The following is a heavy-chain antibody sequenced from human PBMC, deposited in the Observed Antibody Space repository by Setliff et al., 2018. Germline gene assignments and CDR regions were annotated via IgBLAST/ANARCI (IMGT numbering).Heavy chain of an antibody. CDR2: IYYSGST. CDR3: ASLPYYDSSGYSLSYY. V-gene: IGHV4-59*08. J-gene: IGHJ4*02. CDR1: GGAISNYY. Sequence: SETLSLTCTVSGGAISNYYWSWIRQSPGKGLEWIGYIYYSGSTNYNPSLKSRVSISLDTSKNHFSLNLRSVTAADTAVYYCASLPYYDSSGYSLSYYWGQGTLVTVSS. D-gene: IGHD3-22*01.